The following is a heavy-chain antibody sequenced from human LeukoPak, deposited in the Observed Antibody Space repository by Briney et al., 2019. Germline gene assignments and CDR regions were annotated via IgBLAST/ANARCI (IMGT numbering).Heavy chain of an antibody. Sequence: SVKVSCKASGGTFSSYAISWVRPAPGQGLEWMGGIIPIFGTANYAQKFQGRVTITADESTSTAYMELSSLRSEDTAVYYCARGDLDYDILTGRGWFDPWGQGTLVTVSS. J-gene: IGHJ5*02. D-gene: IGHD3-9*01. CDR1: GGTFSSYA. V-gene: IGHV1-69*13. CDR3: ARGDLDYDILTGRGWFDP. CDR2: IIPIFGTA.